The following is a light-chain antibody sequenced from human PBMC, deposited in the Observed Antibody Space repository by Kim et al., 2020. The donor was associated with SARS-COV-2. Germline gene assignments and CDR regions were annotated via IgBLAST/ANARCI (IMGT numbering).Light chain of an antibody. Sequence: QRVTISCSRCSSNIGINTVTWSRRLPRTAPKLLIYSNNQRPSAVPDRFSDAKSGTTASLADSELQSEDEAGYYCAAWDDSLSGPVFGGGTQLTVL. CDR3: AAWDDSLSGPV. J-gene: IGLJ3*02. V-gene: IGLV1-44*01. CDR2: SNN. CDR1: SSNIGINT.